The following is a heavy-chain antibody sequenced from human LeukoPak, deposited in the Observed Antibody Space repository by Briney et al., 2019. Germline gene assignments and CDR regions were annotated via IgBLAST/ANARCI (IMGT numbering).Heavy chain of an antibody. CDR2: INHSGST. CDR1: GGSFSGYY. J-gene: IGHJ4*02. V-gene: IGHV4-34*01. D-gene: IGHD6-13*01. CDR3: ARGRSSSRYIGFDY. Sequence: PSETLSLTCAVYGGSFSGYYWSWIRQPPGKGLEWIGEINHSGSTNYNPSLKSRVTISVDTSKNQFSLKLSSVTAADTAVYYCARGRSSSRYIGFDYWGQGTLVTVSS.